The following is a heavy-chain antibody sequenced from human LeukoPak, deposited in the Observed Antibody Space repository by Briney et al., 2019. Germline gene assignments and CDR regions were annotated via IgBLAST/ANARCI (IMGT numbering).Heavy chain of an antibody. D-gene: IGHD6-19*01. J-gene: IGHJ2*01. CDR1: GGSFSGYY. CDR2: INHSGST. Sequence: SETLSLTCAVYGGSFSGYYWSWIRQPPGKGLEWIGEINHSGSTNYNPSLKSRVTISVDTSKNQFSLKLSSVTAAGTAVYYCARDRSSGWYLYWYFDLWGRGTLVTVSS. V-gene: IGHV4-34*01. CDR3: ARDRSSGWYLYWYFDL.